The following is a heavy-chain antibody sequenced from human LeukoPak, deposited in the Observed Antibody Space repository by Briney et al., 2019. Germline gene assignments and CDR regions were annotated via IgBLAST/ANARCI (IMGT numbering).Heavy chain of an antibody. D-gene: IGHD3-10*01. Sequence: ASVKVSCKASGGTFSSYAISWVRQAPGQGLEWMGRIIPILGIANYAQKFQGRVTITADKSTSTAYMELSSLRSEDTAVYYCASYYGSGSYYSGAYDYWGQGTLVTVSS. CDR3: ASYYGSGSYYSGAYDY. J-gene: IGHJ4*02. CDR2: IIPILGIA. V-gene: IGHV1-69*04. CDR1: GGTFSSYA.